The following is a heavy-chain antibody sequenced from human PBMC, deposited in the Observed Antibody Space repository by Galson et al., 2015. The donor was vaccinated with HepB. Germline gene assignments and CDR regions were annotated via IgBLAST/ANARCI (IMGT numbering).Heavy chain of an antibody. CDR2: IIPIFGTA. CDR1: GGTFSSYA. Sequence: SVKVSCKASGGTFSSYAISWVRQAPGQGLEWMGGIIPIFGTANYAQKFQGRVTITADESTSTAYMELSSLRSEDTAVYYCARDLGPAPGGYYQNQTIPGWGQGTLVTVSS. V-gene: IGHV1-69*13. D-gene: IGHD3-22*01. CDR3: ARDLGPAPGGYYQNQTIPG. J-gene: IGHJ4*02.